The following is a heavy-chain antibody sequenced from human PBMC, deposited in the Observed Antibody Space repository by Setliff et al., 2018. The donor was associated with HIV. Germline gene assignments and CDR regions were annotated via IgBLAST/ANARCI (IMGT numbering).Heavy chain of an antibody. D-gene: IGHD2-8*01. V-gene: IGHV3-48*03. Sequence: PGGSLRLSCAASGFTFSSYEMDWVRQTPGGGLEWVAYIGHTGSRVYYADSVKGRFTISRDNSKNSLYLQMNSLRAEDTAVYYCARPLLRTNTVYGILGNWFDSWGRGTLVTVSS. CDR2: IGHTGSRV. CDR1: GFTFSSYE. J-gene: IGHJ5*01. CDR3: ARPLLRTNTVYGILGNWFDS.